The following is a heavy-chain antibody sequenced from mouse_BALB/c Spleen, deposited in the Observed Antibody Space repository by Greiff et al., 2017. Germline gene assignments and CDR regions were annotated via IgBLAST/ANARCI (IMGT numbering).Heavy chain of an antibody. D-gene: IGHD2-1*01. CDR3: YYGNYFDY. Sequence: VQLQQSGAELVRSGASVKLSCTASGFNIKDYYMHWVKQRPEQGLEWIGWIDPENGDTEYAPKFQGKATMTADTSSNTAYLQLSSLTSEDTAVYYCYYGNYFDYWGQGTTLTVSS. J-gene: IGHJ2*01. CDR1: GFNIKDYY. CDR2: IDPENGDT. V-gene: IGHV14-4*02.